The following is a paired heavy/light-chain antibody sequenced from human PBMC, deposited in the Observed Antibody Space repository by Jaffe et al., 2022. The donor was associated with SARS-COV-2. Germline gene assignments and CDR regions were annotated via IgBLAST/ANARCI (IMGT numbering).Heavy chain of an antibody. Sequence: QVQLQQSGPGLVKPSETLSLTCTVSGGSISGYYWSWIRQPPGKELEWIGNVYYIGSTGYNPSLRRRVTISVDTSKNQFSLRLTSVTAADTAVYYCARHYSDFDSWSQGTLVTVSS. J-gene: IGHJ4*02. CDR2: VYYIGST. CDR3: ARHYSDFDS. D-gene: IGHD3-10*01. V-gene: IGHV4-59*01. CDR1: GGSISGYY.
Light chain of an antibody. J-gene: IGKJ4*01. CDR3: QQSYTSPPT. CDR1: QSIGKY. Sequence: DIQMTQSPSSLSASVGDKVTITCRTSQSIGKYLNWYQQKPGKAPKTLIHAASTLQSGVPSRFSGSGSGTDFNLTISSLQPEDFATYFCQQSYTSPPTFVGGTIVEI. CDR2: AAS. V-gene: IGKV1-39*01.